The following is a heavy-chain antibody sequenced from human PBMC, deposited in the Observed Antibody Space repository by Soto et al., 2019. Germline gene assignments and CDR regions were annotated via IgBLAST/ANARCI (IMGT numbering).Heavy chain of an antibody. V-gene: IGHV4-38-2*01. CDR2: IYHSGST. CDR3: ARAKADKTLVVNPTYYFDY. CDR1: GYSISSGYY. Sequence: PSETLSLTCVVSGYSISSGYYCGWIRQPPGKGLEWIGNIYHSGSTYYNPSLKGRVTISVDTSKNQFSLKLLSVTAADTALYYCARAKADKTLVVNPTYYFDYWGQGTLVTVSS. D-gene: IGHD5-18*01. J-gene: IGHJ4*02.